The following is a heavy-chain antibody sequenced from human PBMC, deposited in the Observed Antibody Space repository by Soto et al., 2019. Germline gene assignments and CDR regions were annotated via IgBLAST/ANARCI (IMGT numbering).Heavy chain of an antibody. Sequence: SETLSLTCTVSGGSISSGGYYWSWIRQHPGKGLEWIGYIYYSGSTYYNPSLKSRVTISVDTSKNQFSLKLSSVTAADTAVYYCARVKRGVVSDWFDPWGQGTLVTAPQ. V-gene: IGHV4-31*03. CDR1: GGSISSGGYY. D-gene: IGHD3-3*01. J-gene: IGHJ5*02. CDR3: ARVKRGVVSDWFDP. CDR2: IYYSGST.